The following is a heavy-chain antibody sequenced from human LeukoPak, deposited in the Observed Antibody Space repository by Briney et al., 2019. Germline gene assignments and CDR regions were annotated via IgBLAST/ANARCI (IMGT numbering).Heavy chain of an antibody. CDR3: ARVPTTVTTYYFDY. CDR2: IYTSGST. J-gene: IGHJ4*02. D-gene: IGHD4-17*01. Sequence: KASETLSLTCTVSGGSISSYYWSWIRQPAGKGLEWIGRIYTSGSTNYNPSLKSRVTMSVDTSKNQFSLKLSSVTAADTAVYYCARVPTTVTTYYFDYWGQGTLVTVSS. V-gene: IGHV4-4*07. CDR1: GGSISSYY.